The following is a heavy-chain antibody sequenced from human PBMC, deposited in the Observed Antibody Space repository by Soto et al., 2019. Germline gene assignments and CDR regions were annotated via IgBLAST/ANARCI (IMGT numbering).Heavy chain of an antibody. V-gene: IGHV4-38-2*02. CDR3: VRDFGDLHDFWSGSDY. J-gene: IGHJ4*02. CDR2: VFHSGTT. CDR1: GYSINSGYY. D-gene: IGHD3-3*01. Sequence: SETLSLTFDLSGYSINSGYYWGWIRQSPGKGREGIGSVFHSGTTYSTPSLKTRLTISVDTSKNQFSLDLNAVTAADTAVYYCVRDFGDLHDFWSGSDYWGQGIPVTV.